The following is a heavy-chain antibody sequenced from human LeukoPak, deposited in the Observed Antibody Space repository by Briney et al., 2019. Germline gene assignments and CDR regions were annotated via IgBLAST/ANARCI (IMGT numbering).Heavy chain of an antibody. D-gene: IGHD6-13*01. V-gene: IGHV4-59*01. CDR1: GGSISSYY. CDR3: AGSSSPALKYNWFDP. CDR2: IYYTGST. J-gene: IGHJ5*02. Sequence: PSETLSLTCTVSGGSISSYYWSWIRQPPGKGLEWIGYIYYTGSTNYSPSLKSRVTMSIDTSKNQFSLRLSSVTAADTAVYYCAGSSSPALKYNWFDPWGQGTLVTVSS.